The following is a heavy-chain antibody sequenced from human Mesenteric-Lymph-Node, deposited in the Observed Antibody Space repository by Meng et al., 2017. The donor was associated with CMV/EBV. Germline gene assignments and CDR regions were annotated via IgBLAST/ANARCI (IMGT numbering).Heavy chain of an antibody. V-gene: IGHV1-2*02. Sequence: ASVKVSCKASGYTFTGYYMFWVRQAPGQGLEWMGWINPNNGGTNYAQKFQDRVTMTRDTSISTVYMQLSRLRSDDTAVYYCATYYGGPKSGMDVWGQGTTVTVSS. D-gene: IGHD3-10*01. CDR2: INPNNGGT. CDR1: GYTFTGYY. J-gene: IGHJ6*02. CDR3: ATYYGGPKSGMDV.